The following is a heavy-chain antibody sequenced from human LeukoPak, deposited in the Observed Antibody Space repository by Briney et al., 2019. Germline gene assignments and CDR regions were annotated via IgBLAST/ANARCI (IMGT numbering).Heavy chain of an antibody. V-gene: IGHV4-59*08. CDR3: ARGDGSPSGILYYGMDV. Sequence: GSLRLSCAASGFTFSSYAMSWVRQAPGKGLEWIAFINYSGSTNYNPSLMSRVTISVDTSKNQFSLNLSSVTAADTAVYYCARGDGSPSGILYYGMDVWGQGTTVTVSS. CDR1: GFTFSSYA. CDR2: INYSGST. D-gene: IGHD1-26*01. J-gene: IGHJ6*02.